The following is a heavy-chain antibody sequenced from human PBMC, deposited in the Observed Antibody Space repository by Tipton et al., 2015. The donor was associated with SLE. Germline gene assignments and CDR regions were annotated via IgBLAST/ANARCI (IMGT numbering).Heavy chain of an antibody. CDR1: GYNFTSYD. CDR3: ARPKGPFMIKGTIRPEHAFDI. CDR2: MNPNSGTT. V-gene: IGHV1-8*01. J-gene: IGHJ3*02. D-gene: IGHD3-16*01. Sequence: QSGAEVKKPGASVKVSCKTSGYNFTSYDINWVRQATGQGLEWLGWMNPNSGTTDYAQTFQGRVTMTRDTSISTAYMELSSLRSEDTAVYYCARPKGPFMIKGTIRPEHAFDIWGQGTMITVSS.